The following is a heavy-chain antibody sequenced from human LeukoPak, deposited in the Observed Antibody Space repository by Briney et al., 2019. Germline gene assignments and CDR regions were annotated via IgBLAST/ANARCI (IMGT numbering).Heavy chain of an antibody. CDR1: GFTFSYYG. CDR3: ARDLTYNSWYYFDS. J-gene: IGHJ4*02. V-gene: IGHV3-30*02. Sequence: PGGSLRLSCAASGFTFSYYGMHWVRQAPGKGLEWVTFIGYDGTDKYYADSVKGRFTISRDNSKNTLSLHMNSLRAEDTAVCYCARDLTYNSWYYFDSWGQGTLVTVSS. CDR2: IGYDGTDK. D-gene: IGHD6-13*01.